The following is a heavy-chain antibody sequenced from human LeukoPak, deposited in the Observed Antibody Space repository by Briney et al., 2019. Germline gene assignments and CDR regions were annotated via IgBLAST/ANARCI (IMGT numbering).Heavy chain of an antibody. Sequence: GGSLRLSCAASGFTFSNAWMSWVRQAPGKGLEWVGRIKSKTDGGTTDYAAPVKGRFTISRDDSKNTLYLQMNSLKTEDTAVYYCTTDRYCGGDCWDDAFDIWGQGTMVTVSS. J-gene: IGHJ3*02. CDR3: TTDRYCGGDCWDDAFDI. D-gene: IGHD2-21*02. V-gene: IGHV3-15*01. CDR2: IKSKTDGGTT. CDR1: GFTFSNAW.